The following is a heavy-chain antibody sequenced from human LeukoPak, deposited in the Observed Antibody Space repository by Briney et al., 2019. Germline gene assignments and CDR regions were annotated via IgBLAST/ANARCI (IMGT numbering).Heavy chain of an antibody. J-gene: IGHJ4*02. V-gene: IGHV1-24*01. CDR1: GYTLTELS. CDR2: FDPEDGET. CDR3: ATAAMDDSSGYYYLYY. Sequence: ASVKVSCKVSGYTLTELSMHWVRQAPGKGREWMGGFDPEDGETIYAQKFQGRVTVTEDTSTDTAYMDLRSLSSEDTAVYDCATAAMDDSSGYYYLYYWGQGTLVTVSS. D-gene: IGHD3-22*01.